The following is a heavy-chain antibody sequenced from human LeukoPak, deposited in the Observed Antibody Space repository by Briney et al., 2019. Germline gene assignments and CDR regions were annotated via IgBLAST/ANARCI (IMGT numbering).Heavy chain of an antibody. CDR2: LYYSGGA. CDR3: AIGIARSRFDY. CDR1: GFTFSSYA. J-gene: IGHJ4*02. V-gene: IGHV4-59*05. Sequence: PGGSLRLSCTASGFTFSSYAMNWVRQAPGKGLEWIGSLYYSGGAYYNPSLKSRVTIFADTSKNQFSLKLRSVTAADTAVYYCAIGIARSRFDYWGQGILVTVSS. D-gene: IGHD2-21*01.